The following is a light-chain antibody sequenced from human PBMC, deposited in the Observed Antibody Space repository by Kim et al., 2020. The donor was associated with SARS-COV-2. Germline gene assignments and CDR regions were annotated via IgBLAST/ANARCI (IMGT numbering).Light chain of an antibody. Sequence: SYDLTQPPSVSVAPGKTARITCGGNNIGSKSVHWYQQKPGQAPVLVIYYDSDRPSGIPERFSGSNSGNTATLTISRVEAGDEADYYCQVWDSSSDHHVFG. J-gene: IGLJ1*01. CDR3: QVWDSSSDHHV. V-gene: IGLV3-21*04. CDR2: YDS. CDR1: NIGSKS.